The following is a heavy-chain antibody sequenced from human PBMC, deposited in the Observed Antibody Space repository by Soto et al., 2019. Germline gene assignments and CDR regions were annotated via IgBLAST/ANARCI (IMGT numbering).Heavy chain of an antibody. J-gene: IGHJ5*02. D-gene: IGHD4-4*01. Sequence: QPGGSLRLSCAASGFTVSSNYMSWVRQAPGKGLEWVSVIYSGGSTYYADSVKGRFTISRDNSKNTLYLQMNSLRAEDTAVYYCARVVSNPDDNNWFDPWGQGTLVTVSS. CDR1: GFTVSSNY. CDR2: IYSGGST. V-gene: IGHV3-66*01. CDR3: ARVVSNPDDNNWFDP.